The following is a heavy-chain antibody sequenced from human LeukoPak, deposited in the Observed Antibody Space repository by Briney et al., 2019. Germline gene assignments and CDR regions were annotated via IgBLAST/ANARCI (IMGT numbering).Heavy chain of an antibody. D-gene: IGHD3-16*01. J-gene: IGHJ3*02. CDR1: GGSISSYY. CDR2: IYYSGST. CDR3: ARPLDTSLANPFDI. V-gene: IGHV4-59*01. Sequence: KPSETLSLTCTVSGGSISSYYWSWIRQPPGKGLEWIGYIYYSGSTNYNPSLKSRVTISVDTSKNQFSLKLSSVTAADTAVYYCARPLDTSLANPFDIWGHGTMVTVSS.